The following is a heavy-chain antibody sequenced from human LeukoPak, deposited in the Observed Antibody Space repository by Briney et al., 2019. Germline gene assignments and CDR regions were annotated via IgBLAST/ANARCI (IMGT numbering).Heavy chain of an antibody. V-gene: IGHV3-9*01. CDR3: AKDIGYYDGSGYSLGY. Sequence: GGSLRLSCAASGFTFDDYAMHWVRQAPGQGLEWVSGISWNSGSIGYADSVKGRFTISRDNAKNSLYMQMNSLRAEDTALYYCAKDIGYYDGSGYSLGYWGQGTLVTVSS. D-gene: IGHD3-22*01. J-gene: IGHJ4*02. CDR2: ISWNSGSI. CDR1: GFTFDDYA.